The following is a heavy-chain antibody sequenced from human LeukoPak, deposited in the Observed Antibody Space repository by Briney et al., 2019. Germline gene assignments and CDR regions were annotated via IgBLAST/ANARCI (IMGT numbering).Heavy chain of an antibody. V-gene: IGHV3-74*01. J-gene: IGHJ4*02. CDR1: GFTFSSYW. D-gene: IGHD6-13*01. CDR3: ARARIAAAGTDY. Sequence: GGSLRLSCAGSGFTFSSYWMHWVRQAPGKGLVWVSRINGDGSRTNYADSVKGRFTISRDNAKNTLYLQMNSLRAEDTAVYYCARARIAAAGTDYWGQGTLVTVSS. CDR2: INGDGSRT.